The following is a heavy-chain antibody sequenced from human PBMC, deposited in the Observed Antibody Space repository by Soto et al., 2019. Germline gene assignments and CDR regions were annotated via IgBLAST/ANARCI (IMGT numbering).Heavy chain of an antibody. D-gene: IGHD3-22*01. Sequence: ASVKVSCKASGYSFTSYYMYWVRQAPGQGLEWMGVINPSGGSTSYAQKFQGRVTMTRDTSTSTVYMELSSLRSEDTAVYYCARRYTSGYSQPFDYWGQGTLVTVSS. CDR2: INPSGGST. V-gene: IGHV1-46*01. CDR3: ARRYTSGYSQPFDY. J-gene: IGHJ4*02. CDR1: GYSFTSYY.